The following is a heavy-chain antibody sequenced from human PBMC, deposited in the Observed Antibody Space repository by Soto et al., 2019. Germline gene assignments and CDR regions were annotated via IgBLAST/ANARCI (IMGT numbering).Heavy chain of an antibody. Sequence: LRLSCSASGFTFSSYAMHWVRQAPGKGLEYVSAISSNGGSTYYADSVKGRFTISRDNSKNTLYLQMSSLRAEDTAVYYCVNTGPLRASTFDYWGQGTLVTVSS. CDR3: VNTGPLRASTFDY. CDR1: GFTFSSYA. V-gene: IGHV3-64D*06. CDR2: ISSNGGST. J-gene: IGHJ4*02. D-gene: IGHD2-15*01.